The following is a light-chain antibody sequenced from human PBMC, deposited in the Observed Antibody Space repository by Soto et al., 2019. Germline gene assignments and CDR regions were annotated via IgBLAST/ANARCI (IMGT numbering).Light chain of an antibody. CDR3: MQGLQTSRT. V-gene: IGKV2-28*01. CDR1: QSLLHSNGYNY. J-gene: IGKJ1*01. CDR2: LGS. Sequence: DIVMTQSPLSLPVTPGEPASISCRSSQSLLHSNGYNYLDWYLQKPGQSPQLLIYLGSSRASGVPDRFSVSGSGIDFTLKISRVEAEDVGIYYCMQGLQTSRTFGQGTRVDIK.